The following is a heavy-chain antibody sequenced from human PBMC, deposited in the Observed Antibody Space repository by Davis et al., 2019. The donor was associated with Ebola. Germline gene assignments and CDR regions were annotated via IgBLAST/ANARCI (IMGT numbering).Heavy chain of an antibody. D-gene: IGHD2-15*01. Sequence: GESLKISCKGSGYSFTSYWISWVRQMPGKGLEWMGRIDPSDSYTNYSPSFQGHVTISADKSISTAYLQWSSLKASDTAMYYCARPLISTATQSDYWGQGTLVTVSS. CDR3: ARPLISTATQSDY. CDR2: IDPSDSYT. CDR1: GYSFTSYW. V-gene: IGHV5-10-1*01. J-gene: IGHJ4*02.